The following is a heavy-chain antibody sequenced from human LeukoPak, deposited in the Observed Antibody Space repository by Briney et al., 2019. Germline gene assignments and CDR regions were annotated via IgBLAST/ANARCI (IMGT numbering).Heavy chain of an antibody. CDR3: ARDPIVGDTGGGDY. V-gene: IGHV3-7*01. CDR1: GFTFSSYL. D-gene: IGHD1-26*01. CDR2: INGDGSIE. J-gene: IGHJ4*02. Sequence: PGGSLRLSCAASGFTFSSYLMTWVRQAPGKGLEWVSNINGDGSIENYVHSVRGRFSIFRDNAKDALYLQMNSLRVDDTAIYYCARDPIVGDTGGGDYWGQGTLVTVSS.